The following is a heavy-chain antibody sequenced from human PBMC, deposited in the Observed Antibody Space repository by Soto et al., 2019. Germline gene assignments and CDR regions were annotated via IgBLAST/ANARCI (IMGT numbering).Heavy chain of an antibody. CDR3: ASLYSSRLFSDY. V-gene: IGHV4-38-2*01. D-gene: IGHD6-13*01. CDR2: IYHSGST. J-gene: IGHJ4*02. Sequence: RQPSGKGLEWIGSIYHSGSTYYNPSLKSRVTISVDTSKNQFSLKLSSVTAADTALYSYASLYSSRLFSDYWVQGTLVPV.